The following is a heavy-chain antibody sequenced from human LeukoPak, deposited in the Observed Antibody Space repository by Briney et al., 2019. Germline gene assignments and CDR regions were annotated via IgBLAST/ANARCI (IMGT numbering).Heavy chain of an antibody. CDR1: GFTFTSSA. D-gene: IGHD3-10*01. Sequence: SVKVSCKASGFTFTSSAVQWVRQARGQRLEWIGWIVVGSGNTNYAQKFQERVTITRDMSTSTAYMELSSLRSEDTAVYYCAAGLWSGEKDFDYWGQGTLVTVSS. V-gene: IGHV1-58*01. CDR2: IVVGSGNT. J-gene: IGHJ4*02. CDR3: AAGLWSGEKDFDY.